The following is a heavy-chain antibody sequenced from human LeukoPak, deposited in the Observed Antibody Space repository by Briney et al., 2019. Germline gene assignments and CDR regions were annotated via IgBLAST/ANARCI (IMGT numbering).Heavy chain of an antibody. Sequence: GASVKVSCKASGYTFTSYDINWVRQATGQGLDWMGWMNPNSGNTGYAQKFQGRVTMTRNTSISTAYLELSGVRSEDRTVSCSARGAIVVVEGNYYFDYWGQGTLVTVSS. J-gene: IGHJ4*02. CDR1: GYTFTSYD. CDR3: ARGAIVVVEGNYYFDY. D-gene: IGHD3-22*01. V-gene: IGHV1-8*01. CDR2: MNPNSGNT.